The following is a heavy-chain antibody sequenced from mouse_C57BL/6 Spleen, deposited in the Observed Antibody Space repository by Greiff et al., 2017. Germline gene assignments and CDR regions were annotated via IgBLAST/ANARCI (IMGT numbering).Heavy chain of an antibody. D-gene: IGHD2-3*01. V-gene: IGHV1-64*01. Sequence: QVQLQQPGAELVKPGASVKLSCKASGYTFTSYWMHWVKQRPGQGLEWIGKIHPNSGSTHSNEKFKSKATLTVDKSSSTAYMQLSSLTSEDSAVYYCARLDGYWGQGTTLTVSS. CDR2: IHPNSGST. CDR1: GYTFTSYW. J-gene: IGHJ2*01. CDR3: ARLDGY.